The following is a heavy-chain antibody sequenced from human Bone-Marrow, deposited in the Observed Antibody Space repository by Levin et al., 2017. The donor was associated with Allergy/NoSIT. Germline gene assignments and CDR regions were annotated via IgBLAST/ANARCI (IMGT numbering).Heavy chain of an antibody. D-gene: IGHD3-22*01. CDR1: GFSFNTYN. J-gene: IGHJ2*01. Sequence: GGSLRLSYAASGFSFNTYNMHWVRQAPGKGLECISYISSGSGTSDYADSVKGRFTISRDNANNSMYLQMNSLRAEDTAVYYCARETTYYFDTGGDLRAGWYFDLWGRGTLVTVSS. CDR2: ISSGSGTS. CDR3: ARETTYYFDTGGDLRAGWYFDL. V-gene: IGHV3-48*01.